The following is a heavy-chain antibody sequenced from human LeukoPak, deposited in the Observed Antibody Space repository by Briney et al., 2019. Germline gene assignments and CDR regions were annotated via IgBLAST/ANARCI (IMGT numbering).Heavy chain of an antibody. D-gene: IGHD6-13*01. V-gene: IGHV4-34*01. CDR1: GGSFSGYY. J-gene: IGHJ6*02. CDR2: INHSGST. Sequence: SETLSLTCAVYGGSFSGYYWSWIRQPPGKGLEWIGEINHSGSTNYNPSLKSRVTISVDTSKNQFSLKLSSVTAADTAVYYCARGTPGDIAAAGADYYYGMDVWGQGTTVTVSS. CDR3: ARGTPGDIAAAGADYYYGMDV.